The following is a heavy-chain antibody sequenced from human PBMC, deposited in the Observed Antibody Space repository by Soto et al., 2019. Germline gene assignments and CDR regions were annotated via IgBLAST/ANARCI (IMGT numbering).Heavy chain of an antibody. Sequence: QVQLVQSGAEVKKPGSSVKVSCKASGGTLSSFTISWVRQAPGQGLEWTGGIIPIYGTANYAQKFQGRVTITADASTRTAYMELSSLRSEDTAVYYCAKDRRADWESYYYYAMDVWGQGTTVTVSS. CDR3: AKDRRADWESYYYYAMDV. D-gene: IGHD1-26*01. J-gene: IGHJ6*02. CDR1: GGTLSSFT. CDR2: IIPIYGTA. V-gene: IGHV1-69*01.